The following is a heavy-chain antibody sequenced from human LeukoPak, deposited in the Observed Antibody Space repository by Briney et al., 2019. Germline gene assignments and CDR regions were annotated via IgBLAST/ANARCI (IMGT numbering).Heavy chain of an antibody. CDR2: IYYSGSA. Sequence: SETLSLTCTVSGDSTSSYYRSWIRQSPGKGLEWIGYIYYSGSADYNPSLKSRVTISIDTSKNQFSLNLTSVTASDTAVYYCARTSYSGTYYWFDPWGQGTVVTVSS. V-gene: IGHV4-59*08. D-gene: IGHD1-26*01. J-gene: IGHJ5*02. CDR1: GDSTSSYY. CDR3: ARTSYSGTYYWFDP.